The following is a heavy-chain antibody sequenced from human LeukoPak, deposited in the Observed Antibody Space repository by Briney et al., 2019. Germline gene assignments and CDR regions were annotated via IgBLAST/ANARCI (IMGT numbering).Heavy chain of an antibody. Sequence: SETLSLTCTVSGGSISSYYWSWIRQPAGKGLEWIGRIYTSGSTNYNPSLTSRVTMSVDTSKNQFALKLSSVTAADTAVYYCARYYDFWSLDPWGQGTLVTVSS. J-gene: IGHJ5*02. CDR1: GGSISSYY. D-gene: IGHD3-3*01. V-gene: IGHV4-4*07. CDR2: IYTSGST. CDR3: ARYYDFWSLDP.